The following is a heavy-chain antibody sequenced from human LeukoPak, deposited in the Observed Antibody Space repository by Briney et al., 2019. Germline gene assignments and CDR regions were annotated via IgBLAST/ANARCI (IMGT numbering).Heavy chain of an antibody. CDR3: AKGPLRGTAAAIDY. J-gene: IGHJ4*02. CDR2: ISYDGSNK. V-gene: IGHV3-30-3*01. Sequence: GRSLRLSCAASGFTFSSYAMHWIRQAPGKGLEWVAVISYDGSNKYYADSVKGRFTISRDISTDTLWLQMDSLRTEDTAVYYCAKGPLRGTAAAIDYWGQGTLVTVSS. CDR1: GFTFSSYA. D-gene: IGHD2-2*01.